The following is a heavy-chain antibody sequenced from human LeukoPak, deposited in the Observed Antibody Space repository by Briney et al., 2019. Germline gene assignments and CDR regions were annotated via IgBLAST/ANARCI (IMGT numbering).Heavy chain of an antibody. J-gene: IGHJ4*02. Sequence: GGSLRLSCAASGFTFSSYSMNWVRQAPGKGLEWVSYVSSSSSTIYYADSVKGRFTISRDNAKNSLYLQMNSLRDEDTAVYYCASPLRYSSGWYSFDYWGQGTLVTVSS. V-gene: IGHV3-48*02. CDR2: VSSSSSTI. CDR3: ASPLRYSSGWYSFDY. D-gene: IGHD6-19*01. CDR1: GFTFSSYS.